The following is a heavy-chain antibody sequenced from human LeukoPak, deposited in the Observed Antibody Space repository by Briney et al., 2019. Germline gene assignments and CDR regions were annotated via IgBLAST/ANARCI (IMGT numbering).Heavy chain of an antibody. CDR3: ASGIVVVVAATRYSYYYYGMDV. J-gene: IGHJ6*02. CDR2: INHSGST. V-gene: IGHV4-34*01. D-gene: IGHD2-15*01. Sequence: SETLSLTCAVYGGSFSGYCWSWIRQPPGKGLEWIGEINHSGSTNYNPSLKSRVTISVDTSKNQFSLKLSSVTAADTAVYYCASGIVVVVAATRYSYYYYGMDVWGQGTTVTVSS. CDR1: GGSFSGYC.